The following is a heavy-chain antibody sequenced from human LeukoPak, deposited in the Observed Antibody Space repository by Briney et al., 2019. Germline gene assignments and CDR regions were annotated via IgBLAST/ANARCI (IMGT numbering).Heavy chain of an antibody. V-gene: IGHV3-23*01. CDR3: AKVVVAATKY. CDR2: ISGSGGST. Sequence: SGGSLRLSCAASGFTFSSYAMSWVRQAPGKGLEWVSAISGSGGSTYYADSVKGRFSISRDNSKNTLYLQMNSLRAEDTAVYYCAKVVVAATKYWGQGTLVTVSS. J-gene: IGHJ4*02. CDR1: GFTFSSYA. D-gene: IGHD2-15*01.